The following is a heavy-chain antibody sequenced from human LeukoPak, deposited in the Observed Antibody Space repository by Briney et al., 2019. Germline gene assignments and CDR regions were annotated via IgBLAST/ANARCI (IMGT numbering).Heavy chain of an antibody. CDR3: ARYYYDSDGFYIPPV. V-gene: IGHV4-30-2*01. CDR1: GVSLSSDDYS. D-gene: IGHD3-22*01. CDR2: IYHSGSA. J-gene: IGHJ4*02. Sequence: SETLSLTCTVSGVSLSSDDYSWSWVRQPPGKGRGWIGYIYHSGSASYNPSLKSRISMSVDMSKNQFSLRLSSVTAADTAVYYCARYYYDSDGFYIPPVWGQGTLVTVSS.